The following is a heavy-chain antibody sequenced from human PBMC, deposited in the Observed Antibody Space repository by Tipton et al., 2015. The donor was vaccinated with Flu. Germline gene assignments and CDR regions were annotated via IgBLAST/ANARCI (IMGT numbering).Heavy chain of an antibody. CDR1: GFTVSTNY. J-gene: IGHJ4*02. CDR2: IYSIGST. D-gene: IGHD2-15*01. CDR3: ARDTSYCSGGSCDY. V-gene: IGHV3-53*01. Sequence: QLVQSGGGLIQPGGSLRLSCAASGFTVSTNYMSWVRQAPGKGLEWVSVIYSIGSTYYADSVKGRFTISRDNSKNTLYLQMNSLRVEDTAVYYCARDTSYCSGGSCDYWGQGTLVTASS.